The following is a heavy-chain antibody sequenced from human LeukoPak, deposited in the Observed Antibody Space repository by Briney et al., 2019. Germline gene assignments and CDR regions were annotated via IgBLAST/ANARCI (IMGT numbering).Heavy chain of an antibody. V-gene: IGHV1-18*04. J-gene: IGHJ3*02. D-gene: IGHD5-12*01. Sequence: ASVKVSCKASGYTLTSYYMHWVRQAPGQGLEWMGWISAYNGNTNYAQKLQGRVTMTTDTSTSTAYMELRSLRSDDTAVYYCARDGYIVATTDAFDIWGQGTMVTVSS. CDR3: ARDGYIVATTDAFDI. CDR1: GYTLTSYY. CDR2: ISAYNGNT.